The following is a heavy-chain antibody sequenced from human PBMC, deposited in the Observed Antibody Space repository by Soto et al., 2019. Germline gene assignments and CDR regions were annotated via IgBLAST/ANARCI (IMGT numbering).Heavy chain of an antibody. Sequence: GGSLRLSCAASGFTFDDYAMHWVRQAPGKGLEWVSLISWDGGSTYYADSVKGRFTISRDNSKNSLYLQTNSLRAEDTALYYCAKDLSGSWHYYYYYGMDVWGQGTTVTVSS. V-gene: IGHV3-43D*04. CDR3: AKDLSGSWHYYYYYGMDV. D-gene: IGHD6-13*01. CDR1: GFTFDDYA. J-gene: IGHJ6*02. CDR2: ISWDGGST.